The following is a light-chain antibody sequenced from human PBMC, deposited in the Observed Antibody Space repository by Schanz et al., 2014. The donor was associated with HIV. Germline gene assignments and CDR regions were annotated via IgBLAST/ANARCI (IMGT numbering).Light chain of an antibody. J-gene: IGLJ3*02. CDR2: DVS. V-gene: IGLV2-14*03. CDR1: SSDIGGYDY. CDR3: STYTTSKTWV. Sequence: QSVLTQPASVSGSPGQSITISCSGDSSDIGGYDYVSWFQQHPGKAPKLIIYDVSNRPSGVSARFSASKTGETASLTISGLQAEDEAEYYCSTYTTSKTWVFGGGTKLTVL.